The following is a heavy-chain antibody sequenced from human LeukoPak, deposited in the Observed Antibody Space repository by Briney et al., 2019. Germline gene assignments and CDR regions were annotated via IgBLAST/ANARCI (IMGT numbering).Heavy chain of an antibody. CDR1: GGSISSGDYY. CDR2: IYHSGST. V-gene: IGHV4-39*07. J-gene: IGHJ5*02. Sequence: SETLSLTCTVSGGSISSGDYYWSWIRQPPGKGLEWIGEIYHSGSTNYNPSLRSRVTISVDKSKNQFSLKLSSVTAADTAVYYCARRSYSSPEPFDPWGQGTLVTVSS. CDR3: ARRSYSSPEPFDP. D-gene: IGHD6-13*01.